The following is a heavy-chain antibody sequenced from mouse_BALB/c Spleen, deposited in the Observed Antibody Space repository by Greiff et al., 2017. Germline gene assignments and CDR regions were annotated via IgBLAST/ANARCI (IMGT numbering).Heavy chain of an antibody. Sequence: QVQLQQPGAELVKPGASVKLSCKASGYTFTSYWMHWVKQRPGQGLEWIGEINPRNGRTNYNEKFKSKATLTADKSSSTAYMQLSSLSSEVSAVFYWARGRMDYWGQGTSVTVSS. CDR2: INPRNGRT. V-gene: IGHV1S81*02. J-gene: IGHJ4*01. CDR1: GYTFTSYW. CDR3: ARGRMDY.